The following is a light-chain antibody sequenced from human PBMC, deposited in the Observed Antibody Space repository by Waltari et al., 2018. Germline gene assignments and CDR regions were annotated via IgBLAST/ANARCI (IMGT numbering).Light chain of an antibody. J-gene: IGLJ3*02. Sequence: SYVLTQPPSVSVAPGETARITCGGNNIGIKSVRWLQQKPGQAPVLVIYYDTDRPSGVPERFSGSNSGNTATLTISRVEAGDEADYYCQVWDSGSAHQVFGGGTKVTVL. V-gene: IGLV3-21*04. CDR2: YDT. CDR3: QVWDSGSAHQV. CDR1: NIGIKS.